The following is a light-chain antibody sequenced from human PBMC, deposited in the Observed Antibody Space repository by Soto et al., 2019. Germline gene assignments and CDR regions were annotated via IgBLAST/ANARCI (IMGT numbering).Light chain of an antibody. CDR2: DTS. V-gene: IGKV1-39*01. J-gene: IGKJ2*01. CDR3: QPAYA. CDR1: QAMSSY. Sequence: DIQMTQSPSSLSASVGDRVTITCRASQAMSSYLNWYQQRPGKAPKLLIYDTSSLQPGVPSRFSGSESETDYTLTDNNLRPEDAATSYCQPAYAFGQGTNWEIK.